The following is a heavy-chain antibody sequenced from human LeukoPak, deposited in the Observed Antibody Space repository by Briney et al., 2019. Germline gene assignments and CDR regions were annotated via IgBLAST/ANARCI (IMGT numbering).Heavy chain of an antibody. CDR1: GGSISSGGYY. CDR2: IYYSGST. CDR3: AGRGYSGYDYGGGFDY. V-gene: IGHV4-31*03. D-gene: IGHD5-12*01. J-gene: IGHJ4*02. Sequence: SETLSLTCTVSGGSISSGGYYWSWIRQHPGKGLEWIGYIYYSGSTYYNPSLKSRVTISVDTPKNQFSLKLSSVTAADTAVYYCAGRGYSGYDYGGGFDYWGQGTLVTVSS.